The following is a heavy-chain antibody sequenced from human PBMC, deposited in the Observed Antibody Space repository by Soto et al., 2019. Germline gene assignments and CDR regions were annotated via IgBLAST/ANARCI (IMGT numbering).Heavy chain of an antibody. Sequence: EVQLVESGGGLVQPGGSLRLSCAASGFTFSSYERNWVRQAPGKGLEWVSYISSSGSTIYYADSVKGRFTISRDNAKNSLYLQMNSLRAEDTAVYYCARVSAAAAGTYDYWGQGTLVTVSS. J-gene: IGHJ4*02. CDR1: GFTFSSYE. CDR2: ISSSGSTI. V-gene: IGHV3-48*03. D-gene: IGHD6-13*01. CDR3: ARVSAAAAGTYDY.